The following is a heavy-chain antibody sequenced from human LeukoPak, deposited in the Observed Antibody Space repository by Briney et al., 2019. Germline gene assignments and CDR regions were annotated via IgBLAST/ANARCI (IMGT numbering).Heavy chain of an antibody. CDR3: ARDRWELRNAFDI. Sequence: PGGSLRLSCAASGFTFSSYAMHWVRHAPGQGLEYVSAISSNGGSTYYANSVKGRFTISRDNPKNTLYLQMGSLRAEDMAVYYCARDRWELRNAFDIWGQGTIVTVSS. CDR2: ISSNGGST. V-gene: IGHV3-64*01. D-gene: IGHD1-26*01. J-gene: IGHJ3*02. CDR1: GFTFSSYA.